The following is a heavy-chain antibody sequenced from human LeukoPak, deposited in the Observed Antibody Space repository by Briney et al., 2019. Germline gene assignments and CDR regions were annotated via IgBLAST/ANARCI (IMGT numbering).Heavy chain of an antibody. CDR1: GGTFSSYA. V-gene: IGHV1-69*13. J-gene: IGHJ4*02. D-gene: IGHD5-12*01. CDR3: ARVEPAGSGSADY. CDR2: IIPIFGTA. Sequence: ASVKVSCKASGGTFSSYAISWVRQAPGQGLEWMGGIIPIFGTANYAQKFQGRVTITADESTSTAYMELSSLRSEDTAVYYCARVEPAGSGSADYWGQGTLVTVSS.